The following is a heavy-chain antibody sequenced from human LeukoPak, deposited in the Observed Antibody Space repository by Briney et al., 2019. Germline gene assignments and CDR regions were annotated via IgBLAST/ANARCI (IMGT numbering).Heavy chain of an antibody. CDR1: GFTFSSYA. V-gene: IGHV3-30*04. Sequence: SGGSLRLSCAASGFTFSSYAMHWVRQAPGKGLEWVAVISYDGSNKYYADSVKGRFTISRDNSKNTLYLQMNSLRAEDTAVYYCARGDGYNYFLSNYWGQGTLVTVSS. D-gene: IGHD5-24*01. CDR2: ISYDGSNK. CDR3: ARGDGYNYFLSNY. J-gene: IGHJ4*02.